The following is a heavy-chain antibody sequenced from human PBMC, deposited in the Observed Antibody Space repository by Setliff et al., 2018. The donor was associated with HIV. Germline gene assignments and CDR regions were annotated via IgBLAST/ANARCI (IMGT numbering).Heavy chain of an antibody. CDR3: AAVGIRTTGKPYSLDV. CDR1: GFTLTRSA. J-gene: IGHJ6*02. D-gene: IGHD1-1*01. CDR2: IVVGSGKT. V-gene: IGHV1-58*02. Sequence: WASVKVSCKASGFTLTRSAMQWVRQARGQPLEWIGWIVVGSGKTTYAQKFQERVTFTRDMSTSTAYRELNSLRSEDTAVYYCAAVGIRTTGKPYSLDVWGQGTTVTVSS.